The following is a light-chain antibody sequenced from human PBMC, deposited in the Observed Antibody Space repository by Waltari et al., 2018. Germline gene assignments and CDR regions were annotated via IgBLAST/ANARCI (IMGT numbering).Light chain of an antibody. J-gene: IGLJ3*02. CDR3: ARSMRSGIWV. V-gene: IGLV8-61*01. Sequence: QTVVPQEPTLSVSPGGTVTLTCGLSSGSVSAAHYPYRFQQAPGQAPRTLTSDTTTRSSGVLDRFAGSIIDNKAALTITGAQAEDECAYSCARSMRSGIWVFGGGTQLTVL. CDR2: DTT. CDR1: SGSVSAAHY.